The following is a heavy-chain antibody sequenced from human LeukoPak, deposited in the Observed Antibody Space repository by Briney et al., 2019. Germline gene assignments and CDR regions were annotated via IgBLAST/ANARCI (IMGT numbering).Heavy chain of an antibody. J-gene: IGHJ4*02. V-gene: IGHV3-9*01. CDR3: AKDKEIVVVTGSLDY. D-gene: IGHD2-21*02. CDR1: GFTFDDYA. CDR2: ISWNSGSI. Sequence: GGSLRLSCAASGFTFDDYAMHWVRQAPGKGLEWVSGISWNSGSIGYADSVKGRFPISRDNAKNPLYLQMNSLRAEDTALYYCAKDKEIVVVTGSLDYWGQGTLVTVSS.